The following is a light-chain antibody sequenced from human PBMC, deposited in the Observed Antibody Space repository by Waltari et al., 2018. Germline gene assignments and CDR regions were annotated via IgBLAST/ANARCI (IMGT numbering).Light chain of an antibody. J-gene: IGKJ2*01. CDR1: QSISSW. CDR3: QQYYSYPYT. V-gene: IGKV1-5*01. CDR2: DAS. Sequence: DIQMTQSPSTLSASVGDRVTITCRASQSISSWLAWYQQKPGKAPKLLIYDASSLESGVPSRFSGSGSGTEFTLTISSLQPDDFATYYCQQYYSYPYTFGQGTKLEIK.